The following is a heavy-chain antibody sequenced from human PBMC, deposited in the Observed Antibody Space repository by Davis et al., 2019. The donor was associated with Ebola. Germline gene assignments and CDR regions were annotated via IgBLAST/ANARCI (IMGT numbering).Heavy chain of an antibody. CDR2: ISSSSSYI. J-gene: IGHJ3*02. D-gene: IGHD1-7*01. CDR3: ARVGDITGTNRAFDI. CDR1: GFTFSSYS. V-gene: IGHV3-21*01. Sequence: GESLKISCAASGFTFSSYSMNWVRQAPGKGLEWVSSISSSSSYIYYADSVKGRFTISRDNAKNSLYLQMNSLRDEDTAVYNCARVGDITGTNRAFDIWGQGTMVTVSS.